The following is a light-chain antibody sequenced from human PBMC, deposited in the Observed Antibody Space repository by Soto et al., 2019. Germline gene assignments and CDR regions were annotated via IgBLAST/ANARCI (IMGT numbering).Light chain of an antibody. J-gene: IGKJ1*01. CDR3: QQRGNWPLT. Sequence: EIVMTQSPATLSVSPGERATLSCRASQSVSSNLAWYQQKPGQAPRLLIYGASNRATGIPARFSGSGSGTDFTLTISSLEPEDFAVYYCQQRGNWPLTFGQGTK. CDR2: GAS. CDR1: QSVSSN. V-gene: IGKV3-11*01.